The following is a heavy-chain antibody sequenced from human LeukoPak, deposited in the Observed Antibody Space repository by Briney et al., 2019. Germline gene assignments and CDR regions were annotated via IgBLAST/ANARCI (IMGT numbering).Heavy chain of an antibody. Sequence: ASVKVSCKASGYTFTSYYMHWVRQAPGQGLEWMGWMNPNSGSTGYAQKFQGRVTMTRNTSISTAYMELSNLRSEDTAVYYCARRRVWDNYDSKEFDPWGQGTLVTVSS. CDR3: ARRRVWDNYDSKEFDP. V-gene: IGHV1-8*02. CDR2: MNPNSGST. J-gene: IGHJ5*02. CDR1: GYTFTSYY. D-gene: IGHD3-22*01.